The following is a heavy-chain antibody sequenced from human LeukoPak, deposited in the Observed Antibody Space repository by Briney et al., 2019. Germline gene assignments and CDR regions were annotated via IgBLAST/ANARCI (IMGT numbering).Heavy chain of an antibody. J-gene: IGHJ3*02. Sequence: GAAVKVSCKASGYTFTGYYMHWVRQAPGQGLEWMGWINPNSGGTNYAQKFQGRVTMTRDTSISTAYMELSRLRSDDTAVYYCARDGSSPTHDAFDIWGQGTMVTVSS. CDR2: INPNSGGT. CDR3: ARDGSSPTHDAFDI. CDR1: GYTFTGYY. D-gene: IGHD2-2*03. V-gene: IGHV1-2*02.